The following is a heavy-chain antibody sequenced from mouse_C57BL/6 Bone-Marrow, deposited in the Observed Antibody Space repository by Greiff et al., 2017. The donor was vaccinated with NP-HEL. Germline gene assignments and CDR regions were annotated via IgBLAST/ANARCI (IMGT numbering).Heavy chain of an antibody. CDR3: ARVLLLWGDY. Sequence: QVQLQQPGAELVKPGASVKLSCKASGYTFTSYWMHWVKQRPGQGLEWIGMIPPNSGSTNYNEKFKSKATLTVDKSSSTAYMQLSSLTSEDSAVYYCARVLLLWGDYWGQGTTLTVSS. D-gene: IGHD1-1*02. CDR2: IPPNSGST. V-gene: IGHV1-64*01. CDR1: GYTFTSYW. J-gene: IGHJ2*01.